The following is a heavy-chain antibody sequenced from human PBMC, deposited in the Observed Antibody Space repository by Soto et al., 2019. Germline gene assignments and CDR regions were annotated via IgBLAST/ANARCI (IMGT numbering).Heavy chain of an antibody. V-gene: IGHV3-21*01. CDR3: ARSHSQLALFDY. Sequence: GSLRLSCAASGFTFSSYSMNWVRQAPGKGLEWVSSISSSSSYIYYADSVKGRFTISRDNAKNSLYLQMNSLRAEDTAVYYCARSHSQLALFDYWGQGTLVTVSS. D-gene: IGHD6-6*01. J-gene: IGHJ4*02. CDR1: GFTFSSYS. CDR2: ISSSSSYI.